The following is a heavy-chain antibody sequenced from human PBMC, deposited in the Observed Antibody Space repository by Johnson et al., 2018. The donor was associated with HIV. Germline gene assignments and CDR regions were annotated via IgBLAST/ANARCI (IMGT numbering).Heavy chain of an antibody. D-gene: IGHD2-2*02. CDR1: GFTFSSYG. J-gene: IGHJ3*02. V-gene: IGHV3-33*01. CDR3: ARDRVPAAIGLAYRGAFYI. Sequence: QVQLVESGGGVVQPGRSLRLSCAASGFTFSSYGMHWVRQAPGKGLEWVAVIWYDGSNKYYADSVTGRFTISRDNSKNTLYLQMNSLRPEDTAVYYCARDRVPAAIGLAYRGAFYIWGQGTMVTVSA. CDR2: IWYDGSNK.